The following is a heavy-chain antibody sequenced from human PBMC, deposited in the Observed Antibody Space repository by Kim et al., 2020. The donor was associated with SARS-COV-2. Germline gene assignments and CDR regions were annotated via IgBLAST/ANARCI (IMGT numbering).Heavy chain of an antibody. V-gene: IGHV3-11*01. CDR2: ISSSGSTI. J-gene: IGHJ4*02. CDR1: GFTFSDHY. D-gene: IGHD4-17*01. CDR3: ARDKTPYGDFTSIDY. Sequence: GGSLRLSCAASGFTFSDHYMSWTRQAPGKGLEWVSYISSSGSTIYYADSVKGRFTISRDNPKNSLYLQMNSLRAEDTTVYYCARDKTPYGDFTSIDYWSQRTLVAVSS.